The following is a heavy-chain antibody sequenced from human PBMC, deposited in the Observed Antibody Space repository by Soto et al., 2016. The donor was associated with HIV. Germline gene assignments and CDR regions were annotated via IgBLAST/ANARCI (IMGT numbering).Heavy chain of an antibody. V-gene: IGHV1-8*03. CDR3: ARVQGYTNSWSLYYYYYMDV. D-gene: IGHD6-13*01. CDR1: GYTFTSYD. J-gene: IGHJ6*03. CDR2: MNPNSGNT. Sequence: QVQLVQSGAEVKKPGASVKVSCKASGYTFTSYDINWVRQATGQGLEWMGWMNPNSGNTGYAQKFRGRVTITRNTSTNTAYMELSGLRSEDTAVYHCARVQGYTNSWSLYYYYYMDVWGKGTTVTVSS.